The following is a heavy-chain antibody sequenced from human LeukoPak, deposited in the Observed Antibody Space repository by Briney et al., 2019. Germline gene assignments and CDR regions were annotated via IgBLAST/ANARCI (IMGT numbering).Heavy chain of an antibody. D-gene: IGHD3-9*01. J-gene: IGHJ4*02. CDR1: VYTFTSYG. V-gene: IGHV1-18*01. CDR2: SSAYNDNT. CDR3: ARVHYDILTGYSYFDY. Sequence: GASVKVSCKASVYTFTSYGISWVRQAPGQGLEWMGWSSAYNDNTNYAQKLQGRVTMTTDKSTSTAYMELRSLRSDDTAVYYCARVHYDILTGYSYFDYWGQGTLVTVSS.